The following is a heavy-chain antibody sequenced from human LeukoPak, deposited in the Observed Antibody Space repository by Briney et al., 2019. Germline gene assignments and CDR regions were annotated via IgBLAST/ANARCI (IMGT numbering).Heavy chain of an antibody. CDR1: GFIFSNHA. CDR2: ISSTSRSR. Sequence: GGALRLSCIASGFIFSNHAMNWVRQAPGKGLEWVSSISSTSRSRDYVDYVKGRFTISRDNDKKSLYLQMNCLRPEDTAVYYCAMSFDIWGQGTMVTVSS. V-gene: IGHV3-48*01. J-gene: IGHJ3*02. CDR3: AMSFDI.